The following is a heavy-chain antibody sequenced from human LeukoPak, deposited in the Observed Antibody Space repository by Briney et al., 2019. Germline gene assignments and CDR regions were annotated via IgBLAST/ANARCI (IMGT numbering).Heavy chain of an antibody. V-gene: IGHV1-69*13. J-gene: IGHJ4*02. CDR2: TIPIFGTA. CDR3: ARAPYDSSGYYLTPPHFDY. Sequence: SVKVSCKASGGTFSSYAISWVRQAPGQGLEWMGGTIPIFGTANYAQKFQGRVTITADESTSTAYMELSSLRSEDTAVYYCARAPYDSSGYYLTPPHFDYWGQGTLVTVSS. D-gene: IGHD3-22*01. CDR1: GGTFSSYA.